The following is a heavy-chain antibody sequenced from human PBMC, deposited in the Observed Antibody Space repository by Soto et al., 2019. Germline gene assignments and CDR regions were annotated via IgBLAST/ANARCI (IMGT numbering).Heavy chain of an antibody. CDR1: GFTVSSYG. CDR2: IWYEGSNK. CDR3: ARPLSYIAVAGSDYYYGMDV. D-gene: IGHD6-19*01. V-gene: IGHV3-33*01. Sequence: RWSLTLSSAASGFTVSSYGMHSVRQAPGKRLEWVAVIWYEGSNKYYADSVKGRFTISRDNSKNTLYLQMNSLRAEDTAVYYCARPLSYIAVAGSDYYYGMDVWGQGTTVTVSS. J-gene: IGHJ6*02.